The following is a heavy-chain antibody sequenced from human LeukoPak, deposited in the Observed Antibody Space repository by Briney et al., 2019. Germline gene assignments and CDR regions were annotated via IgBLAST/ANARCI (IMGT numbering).Heavy chain of an antibody. Sequence: ASVKVSCKASGYTFTSYYMHWVRQAPGQGLEWMGIINPSGGSTSYAQKFQGRVTMTRDMSTSTVYMELSSLRSEDTAVYYCASELYGDYAAFDYWGQGTLVAVSP. D-gene: IGHD4-17*01. CDR2: INPSGGST. J-gene: IGHJ4*02. CDR1: GYTFTSYY. V-gene: IGHV1-46*01. CDR3: ASELYGDYAAFDY.